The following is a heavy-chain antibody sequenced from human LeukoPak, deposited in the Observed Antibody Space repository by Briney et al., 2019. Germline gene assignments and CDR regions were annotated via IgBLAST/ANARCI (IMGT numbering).Heavy chain of an antibody. V-gene: IGHV3-23*01. J-gene: IGHJ4*02. CDR2: ISGSGGST. D-gene: IGHD1-26*01. CDR1: GFTFSSYS. CDR3: ARYQWELLDFDY. Sequence: GGSLRLSCAASGFTFSSYSMNWVRQAPGKGLEWVSAISGSGGSTYYADSVKGRFTISRDNSKNTLYLQMNSLRAEDTAVYYCARYQWELLDFDYWGQGTLVTVSS.